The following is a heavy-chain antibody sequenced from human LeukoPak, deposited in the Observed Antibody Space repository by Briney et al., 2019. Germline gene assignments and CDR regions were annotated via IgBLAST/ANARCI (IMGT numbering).Heavy chain of an antibody. CDR1: GGSISSSSYY. Sequence: SETLSLTCTVSGGSISSSSYYWGWIRQPPGKGLEWIGSIYYSGSTYYNPSLKSRVTISVGTSKNQFSLKLSSVTAADTAVYYCACIHSCGWYSAVDYWGQGTLVTVSS. CDR3: ACIHSCGWYSAVDY. D-gene: IGHD6-19*01. CDR2: IYYSGST. J-gene: IGHJ4*02. V-gene: IGHV4-39*01.